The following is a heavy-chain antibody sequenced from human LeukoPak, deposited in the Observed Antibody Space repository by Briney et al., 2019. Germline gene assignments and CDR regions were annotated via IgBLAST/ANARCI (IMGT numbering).Heavy chain of an antibody. CDR3: AKGDRRYYYGSGSYGPYAFDI. CDR1: RFTFSSYG. J-gene: IGHJ3*02. CDR2: ISGSGGST. Sequence: PGGSLRLSCAASRFTFSSYGMSWVRQAPGKGLEWVSAISGSGGSTYYADSVKGRFTISRDNSNNTLYLQMNSLRAEDTAVYCCAKGDRRYYYGSGSYGPYAFDIWGQGTMVTVSS. D-gene: IGHD3-10*01. V-gene: IGHV3-23*01.